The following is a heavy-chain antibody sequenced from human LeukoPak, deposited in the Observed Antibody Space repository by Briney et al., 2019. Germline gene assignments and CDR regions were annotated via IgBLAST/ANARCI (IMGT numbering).Heavy chain of an antibody. CDR3: ARDRDPNYGGYGGNDAFDI. J-gene: IGHJ3*02. D-gene: IGHD4-23*01. CDR1: GFTFSTFA. Sequence: GGSLRLSCAASGFTFSTFAMIWVRQPPGKGLEWVSSIFPSGGEIHYADSVKGRFTISRDNAKNSLYLQMNSLRAEDTAVYYCARDRDPNYGGYGGNDAFDIWGQGTMVTVSS. V-gene: IGHV3-21*01. CDR2: IFPSGGEI.